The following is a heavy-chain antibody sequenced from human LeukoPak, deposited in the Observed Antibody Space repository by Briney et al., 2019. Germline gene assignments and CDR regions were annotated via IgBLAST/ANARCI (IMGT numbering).Heavy chain of an antibody. CDR1: GFTFSSYA. CDR3: AREYSSGWYNLGNYYYGMDV. V-gene: IGHV3-30-3*01. Sequence: PGGSLRLSCAASGFTFSSYAMHWVRQVPGKGLGWVAVISYDGSNKYYADSVKGRFTISRDNSKNTLYLQMNSLRAEDTAVYYCAREYSSGWYNLGNYYYGMDVWGQGTTVTVSS. D-gene: IGHD6-19*01. J-gene: IGHJ6*02. CDR2: ISYDGSNK.